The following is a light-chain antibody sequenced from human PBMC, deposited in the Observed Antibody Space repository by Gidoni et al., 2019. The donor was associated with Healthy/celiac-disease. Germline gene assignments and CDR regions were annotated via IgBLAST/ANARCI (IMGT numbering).Light chain of an antibody. V-gene: IGKV4-1*01. CDR2: WAS. J-gene: IGKJ5*01. CDR1: QSVFYSSNKKNY. Sequence: DIVMTQSPDSLAGSLGERATINCKSSQSVFYSSNKKNYLAWYQQKPGQPPKLLIYWASTRESGVPDRFSGSGSGTDFTLTISSLQAEDVAVYYCQQYYSTPPITFSQGTRLEIK. CDR3: QQYYSTPPIT.